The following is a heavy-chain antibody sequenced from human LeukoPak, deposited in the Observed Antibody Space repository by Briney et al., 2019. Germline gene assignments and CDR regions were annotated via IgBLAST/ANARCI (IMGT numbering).Heavy chain of an antibody. D-gene: IGHD2-15*01. CDR2: MNPNSGNT. V-gene: IGHV1-8*01. J-gene: IGHJ6*03. CDR3: ARGVRLGDCSGGSCPLARNYYYYMDV. CDR1: GYTFTSYD. Sequence: ASVKVSCKASGYTFTSYDINWVRQATGQGLEWMGWMNPNSGNTGYAQKFQGRVTMTRNTSISTAYMELSSLRSEDTAVYYCARGVRLGDCSGGSCPLARNYYYYMDVWGKGTTVTVSS.